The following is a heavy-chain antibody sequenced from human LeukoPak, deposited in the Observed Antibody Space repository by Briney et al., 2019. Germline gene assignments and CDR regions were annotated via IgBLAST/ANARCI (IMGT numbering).Heavy chain of an antibody. CDR2: IDISSSST. CDR3: ARGPPLFDP. Sequence: GGSLRLSCVASGFSFSDYTMNWVRQAPGKGLEWISYIDISSSSTYYADSVKGRFTISRDNAKNSLYLQMSSLRAEDTALYYCARGPPLFDPWGQGTLVTVSS. CDR1: GFSFSDYT. J-gene: IGHJ5*02. V-gene: IGHV3-48*04.